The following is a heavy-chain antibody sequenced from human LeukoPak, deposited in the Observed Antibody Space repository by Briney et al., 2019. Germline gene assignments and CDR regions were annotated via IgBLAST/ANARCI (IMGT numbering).Heavy chain of an antibody. CDR2: IPVSGDPT. D-gene: IGHD4-17*01. Sequence: GGSLRLSCAASGFTFSSYGMHWVRQAPGKGLEWVSSIPVSGDPTYYADSVRGRFTVSRDNSKSSLYLLMNGLRAEDTALYYCAKDPNGDYVGAFDMWGQGTMVTVSS. CDR1: GFTFSSYG. V-gene: IGHV3-23*01. J-gene: IGHJ3*02. CDR3: AKDPNGDYVGAFDM.